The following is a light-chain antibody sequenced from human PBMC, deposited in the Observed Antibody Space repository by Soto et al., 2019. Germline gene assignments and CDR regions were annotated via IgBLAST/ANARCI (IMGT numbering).Light chain of an antibody. CDR2: DAS. CDR1: QSVSMW. J-gene: IGKJ1*01. V-gene: IGKV1-5*01. Sequence: DTQMTQSPSTLSACVGDRVTLPCRASQSVSMWLAWYQQKPGKAPSLLIYDASNLESGVPSRFSGSGSGTEFTLTISSLQPEDPATYYCQQCYTYLTWTLGQGTKVDSK. CDR3: QQCYTYLTWT.